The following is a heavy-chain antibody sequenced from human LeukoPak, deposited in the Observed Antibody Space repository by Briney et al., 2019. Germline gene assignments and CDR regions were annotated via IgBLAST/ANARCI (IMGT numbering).Heavy chain of an antibody. CDR2: ISGSGGTT. J-gene: IGHJ5*02. CDR3: AIVAARQGTIDR. CDR1: GFTFSSYA. Sequence: GGSLRLSCAASGFTFSSYAMSWVRQAPGKGLEWVSAISGSGGTTYYADSVKGRFTISRDNSKSTLYVQMNSLRAEDTAVYYCAIVAARQGTIDRWGQGTLVTISS. D-gene: IGHD6-6*01. V-gene: IGHV3-23*01.